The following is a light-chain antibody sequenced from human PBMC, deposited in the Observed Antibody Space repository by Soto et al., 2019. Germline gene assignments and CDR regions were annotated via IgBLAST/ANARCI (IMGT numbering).Light chain of an antibody. CDR1: QSVGSNY. CDR2: GAS. V-gene: IGKV3-20*01. J-gene: IGKJ4*01. Sequence: EIVLTQSPGTLSLSPGERATLSCRASQSVGSNYLAWYQQKPGQAPRLLIYGASNRATGIPDRFSGSGSGTDFTLTISRLEPEDFATYYCQQANRFPLTFGGGTRVEIK. CDR3: QQANRFPLT.